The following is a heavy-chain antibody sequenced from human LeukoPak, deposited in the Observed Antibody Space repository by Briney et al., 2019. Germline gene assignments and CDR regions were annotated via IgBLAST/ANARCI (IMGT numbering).Heavy chain of an antibody. CDR1: GFTFSSSA. CDR2: ISDNGGST. Sequence: GGSLRLSCAASGFTFSSSAMSWVRQAPGKGLEWVSTISDNGGSTYYADSVKGRFTISRDNSKNTLYLQMNSLRAEDTAVYYCAKDWAVVVVAARYFDYWGQGTLVTVSS. CDR3: AKDWAVVVVAARYFDY. J-gene: IGHJ4*02. V-gene: IGHV3-23*01. D-gene: IGHD2-15*01.